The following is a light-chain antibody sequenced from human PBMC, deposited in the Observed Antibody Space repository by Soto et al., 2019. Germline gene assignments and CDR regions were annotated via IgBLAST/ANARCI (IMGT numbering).Light chain of an antibody. V-gene: IGLV2-14*03. CDR1: SSDVGAYNY. CDR2: DVS. Sequence: QSALTQPASVSGSPGQSITISCTGTSSDVGAYNYVSWYQQHPGKVPKLMIYDVSDRPSGVSNRFSGSKSGNTASLTISGLQAEDEADYYCSSCTRSNSYVFGAGTKLTVL. J-gene: IGLJ1*01. CDR3: SSCTRSNSYV.